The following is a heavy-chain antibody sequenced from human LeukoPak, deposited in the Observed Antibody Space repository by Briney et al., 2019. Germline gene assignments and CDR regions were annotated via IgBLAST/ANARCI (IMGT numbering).Heavy chain of an antibody. V-gene: IGHV4-4*07. D-gene: IGHD4-17*01. Sequence: SETLSLTCTVSGGSISTYYWSWIRQPAGKGLEWIGRIYTSGITNYNPSLKSRVTMSVDTSKNQFSLKLSSVTAADTAVYYCARDRYGDSTLYYFDYWGQGTLVTVSS. CDR3: ARDRYGDSTLYYFDY. CDR1: GGSISTYY. CDR2: IYTSGIT. J-gene: IGHJ4*02.